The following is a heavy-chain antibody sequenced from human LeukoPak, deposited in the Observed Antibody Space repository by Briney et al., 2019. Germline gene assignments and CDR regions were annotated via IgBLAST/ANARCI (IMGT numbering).Heavy chain of an antibody. CDR2: ISYDGSNK. V-gene: IGHV3-30-3*01. D-gene: IGHD3-10*01. CDR3: AKGKDLYGALDI. CDR1: GFTFSSYA. Sequence: GRSLRLSCAASGFTFSSYAMHWVRQAPGKGLEWVAVISYDGSNKYYADSVKGRFTISRDNSKNTLYLQMNSLRAEDTALYYCAKGKDLYGALDIWGQGTKVTVSS. J-gene: IGHJ3*02.